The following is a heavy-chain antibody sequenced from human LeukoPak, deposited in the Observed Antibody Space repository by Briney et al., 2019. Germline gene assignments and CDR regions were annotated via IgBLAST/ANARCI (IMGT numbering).Heavy chain of an antibody. D-gene: IGHD5-24*01. CDR3: AIDLRDCYNLRTSLGY. CDR1: GFTFSSYA. Sequence: GGSLRLSCAASGFTFSSYAMSWVRQAPGKGLEWVSAISGSGGNTYYADSVKGRFTISRDNSKNTLYLQMNSLRAEDTAVYYCAIDLRDCYNLRTSLGYWGQGTLVTVSS. CDR2: ISGSGGNT. J-gene: IGHJ4*02. V-gene: IGHV3-23*01.